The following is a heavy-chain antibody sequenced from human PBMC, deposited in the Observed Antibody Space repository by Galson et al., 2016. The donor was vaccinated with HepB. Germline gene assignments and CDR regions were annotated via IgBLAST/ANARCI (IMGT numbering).Heavy chain of an antibody. D-gene: IGHD3-9*01. CDR3: ARDRRRYFDWFVL. V-gene: IGHV3-30-3*01. J-gene: IGHJ4*02. Sequence: SLRLSCAASGFTFSSYAMHWVRQAPGKGLEWVAVISYDGSNKYYADSVKGRFTISRDNSKNTLYLQMNSLRAEDTAVYYCARDRRRYFDWFVLWGQGTLVTV. CDR2: ISYDGSNK. CDR1: GFTFSSYA.